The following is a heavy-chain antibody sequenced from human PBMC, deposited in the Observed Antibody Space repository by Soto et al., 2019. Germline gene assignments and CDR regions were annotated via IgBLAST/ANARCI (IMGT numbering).Heavy chain of an antibody. V-gene: IGHV3-7*01. Sequence: GESLKISCAASGFTFSSYWMSWVRQAPGKGLEWVANIKQDGSEKYYVDSVKGRFTISRDNAKNSLYLQMNSLRAEDTAVYYCARARVFPYLPHNWFDPWGQGTLVTVSS. CDR1: GFTFSSYW. J-gene: IGHJ5*02. CDR3: ARARVFPYLPHNWFDP. D-gene: IGHD2-2*01. CDR2: IKQDGSEK.